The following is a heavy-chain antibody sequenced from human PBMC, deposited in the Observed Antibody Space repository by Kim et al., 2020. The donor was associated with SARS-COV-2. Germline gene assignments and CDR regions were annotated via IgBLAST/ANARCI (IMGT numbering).Heavy chain of an antibody. CDR2: ISGRGDNT. J-gene: IGHJ4*02. Sequence: GGSLRLSCAASGFTLSSHAMSWVRQAPGKGLEWVSAISGRGDNTFYVDSVKGRFTISRDNSKNTLSLQMNSLRAEDTAVYYCAKASFDFWTGCGYFDYWGQGTLVTVSS. V-gene: IGHV3-23*01. D-gene: IGHD3-3*01. CDR3: AKASFDFWTGCGYFDY. CDR1: GFTLSSHA.